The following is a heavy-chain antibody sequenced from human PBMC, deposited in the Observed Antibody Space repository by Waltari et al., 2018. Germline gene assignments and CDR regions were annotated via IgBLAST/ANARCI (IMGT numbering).Heavy chain of an antibody. Sequence: QVQLQESGPGLVKPSQTLSLTCTVSGGSISSGSFYWSWIRQPAGKGLEWIGRIYTSGSTNYNPSLKSRVTISVDTSKNQFSLKLSSVTAADTAVYYCAREKSFGGDWNYWGQGTLVTVSS. J-gene: IGHJ4*02. CDR3: AREKSFGGDWNY. CDR1: GGSISSGSFY. CDR2: IYTSGST. D-gene: IGHD2-21*01. V-gene: IGHV4-61*02.